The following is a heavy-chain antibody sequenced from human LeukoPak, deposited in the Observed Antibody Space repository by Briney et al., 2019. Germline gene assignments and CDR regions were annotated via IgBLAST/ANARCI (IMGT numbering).Heavy chain of an antibody. D-gene: IGHD5-18*01. CDR1: GYTFTGYY. CDR2: INPNSGGT. CDR3: AREVDTAMVHPPRNDY. V-gene: IGHV1-2*04. J-gene: IGHJ4*02. Sequence: ASVKVSCKASGYTFTGYYMHWVRQAPGQGLEWMGWINPNSGGTNYAQKFQGWVTMTRDTSISTAYMELSRLRSDDTAVYYCAREVDTAMVHPPRNDYWGQGTLVTVSS.